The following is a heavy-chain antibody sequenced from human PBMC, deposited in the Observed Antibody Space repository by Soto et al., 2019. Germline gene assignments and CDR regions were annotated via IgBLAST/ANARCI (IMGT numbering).Heavy chain of an antibody. CDR1: GFPIRITY. D-gene: IGHD1-1*01. Sequence: GGSLRLSCAVSGFPIRITYFSWVRQAPGKGLEWVSVIFITGNTFYTDSVKGRFTIYRDTSETMVYLQMTNLKAEGTAVYYCERDLGHCSNGTCAAHLDFWGQGTMVTVSS. J-gene: IGHJ4*02. V-gene: IGHV3-53*01. CDR2: IFITGNT. CDR3: ERDLGHCSNGTCAAHLDF.